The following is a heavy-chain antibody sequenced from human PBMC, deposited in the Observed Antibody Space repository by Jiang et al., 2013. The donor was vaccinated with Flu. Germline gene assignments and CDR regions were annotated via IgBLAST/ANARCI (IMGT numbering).Heavy chain of an antibody. CDR2: IYSSGGT. D-gene: IGHD6-19*01. Sequence: GSGLVKPSETLSLTCSVSGGSISSSDYYWVWIRQPPGKGLEWIGSIYSSGGTYYNPSLKSRASLSVDTSKNHFSLKLKFVTAADTAVYYCARGRGIAVAGVWGQGTLVTVS. J-gene: IGHJ4*02. CDR3: ARGRGIAVAGV. CDR1: GGSISSSDYY. V-gene: IGHV4-39*07.